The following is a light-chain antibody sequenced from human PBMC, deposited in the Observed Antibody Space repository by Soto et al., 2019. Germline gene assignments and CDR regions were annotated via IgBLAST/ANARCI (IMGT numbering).Light chain of an antibody. CDR3: QQYGSSRT. Sequence: EIVLTQSPGTLSLSPGERATLSCRASQSVSSSYLDWYQQKPGQAPRLLIYGASSRATGIPDRFSGSGSGTDFTITVSRLEPEDFAVYYCQQYGSSRTFGQGTKVEIK. CDR2: GAS. J-gene: IGKJ1*01. CDR1: QSVSSSY. V-gene: IGKV3-20*01.